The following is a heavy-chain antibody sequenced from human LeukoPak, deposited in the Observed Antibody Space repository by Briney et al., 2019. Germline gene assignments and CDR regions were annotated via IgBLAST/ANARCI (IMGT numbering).Heavy chain of an antibody. CDR2: IYHSGST. Sequence: SETLSLTCAVSGYSISSGYYWGWIRQPPGKGLEWIGNIYHSGSTYYNPSLKSRVTISLDTSKNQFSLKLSSVTAADTAVYYCARLAVGSAPSVDYWGQGTLVTVSS. CDR1: GYSISSGYY. D-gene: IGHD2-15*01. CDR3: ARLAVGSAPSVDY. J-gene: IGHJ4*02. V-gene: IGHV4-38-2*01.